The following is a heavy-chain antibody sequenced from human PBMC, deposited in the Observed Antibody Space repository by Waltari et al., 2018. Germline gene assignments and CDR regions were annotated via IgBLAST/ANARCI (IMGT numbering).Heavy chain of an antibody. CDR1: GGSFSGYY. D-gene: IGHD2-2*01. CDR2: INHSGST. J-gene: IGHJ4*02. Sequence: QVQLQQWGAGLLKPSETLSLPCAVYGGSFSGYYWSWIRQPPGKGLEWIGEINHSGSTNYNPSLKSRVTISVDTSKNQFSLKLSSVTAADTAVYYCARGKVVPAAHFDYWGQGTLVTVSS. V-gene: IGHV4-34*01. CDR3: ARGKVVPAAHFDY.